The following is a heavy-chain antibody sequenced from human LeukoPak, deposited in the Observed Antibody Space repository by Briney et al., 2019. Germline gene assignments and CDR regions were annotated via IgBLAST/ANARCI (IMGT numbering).Heavy chain of an antibody. CDR3: ARVIGYSYGKAPGYLDY. V-gene: IGHV4-4*07. Sequence: SETLSLTCTVSGGSISSYYWSWIRHPAGKGLEWIGRIYTSGSTNYNPSLKSRVTMSVDTSKNQFSLKLSSVTAADTAVYYCARVIGYSYGKAPGYLDYWGQGTLVTVSS. CDR1: GGSISSYY. D-gene: IGHD5-18*01. CDR2: IYTSGST. J-gene: IGHJ4*02.